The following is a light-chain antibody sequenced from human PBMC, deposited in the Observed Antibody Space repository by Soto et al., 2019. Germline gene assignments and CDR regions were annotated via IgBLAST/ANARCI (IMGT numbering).Light chain of an antibody. V-gene: IGKV1-5*01. Sequence: DIQMTQSPSTLSAFVGDRVTITCRASQNIRGWLAWYQQRPGKAPDLLIFEASRLEGGVPSRFSGSGSGTEFTLTISSLQREDIATYYCQQSYGVEVTFGPGTKVDL. CDR1: QNIRGW. CDR3: QQSYGVEVT. CDR2: EAS. J-gene: IGKJ3*01.